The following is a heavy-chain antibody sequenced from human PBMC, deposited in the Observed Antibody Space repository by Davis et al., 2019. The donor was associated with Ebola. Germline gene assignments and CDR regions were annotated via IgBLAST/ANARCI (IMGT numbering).Heavy chain of an antibody. CDR3: ARRDYYDFWSGPILNGMDV. CDR2: INHSGST. Sequence: MPGGSLRLSCAVYGGSFSGYYWSWIRQPPGKGLEWIGEINHSGSTNYNPSLNSRVTMSVDTSKNHFSLKLSPVTAADTTVYYCARRDYYDFWSGPILNGMDVWGQGTTVTVSS. CDR1: GGSFSGYY. D-gene: IGHD3-3*01. V-gene: IGHV4-34*01. J-gene: IGHJ6*02.